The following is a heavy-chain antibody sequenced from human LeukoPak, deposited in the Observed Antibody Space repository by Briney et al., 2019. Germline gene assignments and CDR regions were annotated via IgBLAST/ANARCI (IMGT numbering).Heavy chain of an antibody. CDR2: ISAYNGNT. Sequence: ASVTVSCKASGYTFTNYGISWVRQAPGQGLEWMGWISAYNGNTNYAQKLQDRVTMTTYTSTSTGYMELRSLRSDDTAVYYCARDLGSGWQRNFDYWGQGTLVTVSS. J-gene: IGHJ4*02. V-gene: IGHV1-18*01. CDR1: GYTFTNYG. CDR3: ARDLGSGWQRNFDY. D-gene: IGHD6-19*01.